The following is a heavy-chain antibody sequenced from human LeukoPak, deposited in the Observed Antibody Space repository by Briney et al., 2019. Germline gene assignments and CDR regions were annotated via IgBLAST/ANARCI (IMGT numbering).Heavy chain of an antibody. Sequence: GGSLRLSCAASGFSFSDHYMDWVRQAPGKGLEWVGRIRKRAKSYTTQYAPSVKDRFTISRDESRKSLYLQMNSLKTEDMAVYFCARVGDYYDSRGYSTDAFDIWGQGTMVTVSS. CDR3: ARVGDYYDSRGYSTDAFDI. CDR2: IRKRAKSYTT. V-gene: IGHV3-72*01. CDR1: GFSFSDHY. J-gene: IGHJ3*02. D-gene: IGHD3-22*01.